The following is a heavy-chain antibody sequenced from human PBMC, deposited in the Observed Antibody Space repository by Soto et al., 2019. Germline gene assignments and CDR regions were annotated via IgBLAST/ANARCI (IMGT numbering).Heavy chain of an antibody. CDR3: ATSYGSGYRAFDY. CDR1: GDTFAFYS. J-gene: IGHJ4*02. V-gene: IGHV1-69*02. D-gene: IGHD3-10*01. CDR2: INPILSMS. Sequence: QVQLVQSGAEVKRPGSSVKVSCKASGDTFAFYSINWVRQAPGLGLEWMGRINPILSMSKYAQRFQGRVTMTADKSTSTAYMVLNSLRSEDTGMYYCATSYGSGYRAFDYWGQGALVTVSS.